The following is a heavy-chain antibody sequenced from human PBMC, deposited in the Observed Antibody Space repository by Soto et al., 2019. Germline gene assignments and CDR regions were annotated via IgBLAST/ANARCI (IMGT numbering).Heavy chain of an antibody. CDR2: VYYSGST. D-gene: IGHD6-13*01. J-gene: IGHJ4*02. CDR1: GDSVNSYY. Sequence: SETLSLTCTVTGDSVNSYYWSLIRQPPGKGLECMGYVYYSGSTNYNPSLKSRVTISVETSKNQISLRLKSVTAADTDVYYCARAETSGIHYFDYWGQGSRVTVSS. CDR3: ARAETSGIHYFDY. V-gene: IGHV4-59*02.